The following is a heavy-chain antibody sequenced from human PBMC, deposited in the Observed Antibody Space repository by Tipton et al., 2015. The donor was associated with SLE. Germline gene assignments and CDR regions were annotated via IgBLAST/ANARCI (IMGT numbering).Heavy chain of an antibody. D-gene: IGHD3-3*01. Sequence: SLRLSCAASGFTVSSNYMSWVRQAPGKGLEWVSVIYSGGSTYYADSVKGRFTISRDNSKNTLYLQMNSLRAEDTAVYYCARDITIFGVVIGFDYWGQGTLVTVSS. CDR2: IYSGGST. CDR3: ARDITIFGVVIGFDY. V-gene: IGHV3-53*01. J-gene: IGHJ4*02. CDR1: GFTVSSNY.